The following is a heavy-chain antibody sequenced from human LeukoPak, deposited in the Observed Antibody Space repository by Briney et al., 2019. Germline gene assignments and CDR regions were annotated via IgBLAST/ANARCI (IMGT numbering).Heavy chain of an antibody. J-gene: IGHJ4*02. V-gene: IGHV3-30*02. CDR3: AKGGKVDSSPFDY. CDR2: IRYDGSNK. CDR1: GFTFSSYG. Sequence: GGSLRLSCAASGFTFSSYGMHWVRQAPGKGLEWVAFIRYDGSNKYYADSVKGRFTISRDNSKNTLYLQMNSLRAEDTAVYYCAKGGKVDSSPFDYWGQGTLVTVSS. D-gene: IGHD6-13*01.